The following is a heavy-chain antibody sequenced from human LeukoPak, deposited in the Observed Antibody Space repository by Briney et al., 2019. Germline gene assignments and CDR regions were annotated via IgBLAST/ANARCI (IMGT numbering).Heavy chain of an antibody. V-gene: IGHV3-30*01. CDR3: ARGQGMYYYYYMDV. J-gene: IGHJ6*03. CDR2: ISYDGSNK. CDR1: GFTFSSYA. Sequence: WGSLRLSCAASGFTFSSYAMHWVRQAPGKGLEWVAVISYDGSNKYYADSVKGRFTISRDNSKNTLYLQMNSLRAEDTAVYYCARGQGMYYYYYMDVWGKGTTVTVSS.